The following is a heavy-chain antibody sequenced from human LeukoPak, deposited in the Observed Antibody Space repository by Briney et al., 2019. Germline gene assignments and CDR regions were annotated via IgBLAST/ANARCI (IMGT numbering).Heavy chain of an antibody. CDR2: IKEDGSGK. D-gene: IGHD3-10*02. CDR3: AELGITMIGGV. J-gene: IGHJ6*04. Sequence: PGGSLRLSCAASGFTFSSYWMSWVRQAPGKGLEWVANIKEDGSGKYYVDSVKGRFTISRDNAKNSLYLQMNSLRAEDTAVYYRAELGITMIGGVWGKGTTVTISS. V-gene: IGHV3-7*01. CDR1: GFTFSSYW.